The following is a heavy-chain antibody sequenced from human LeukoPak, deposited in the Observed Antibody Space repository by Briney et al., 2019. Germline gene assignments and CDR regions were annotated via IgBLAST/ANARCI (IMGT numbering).Heavy chain of an antibody. CDR3: ARGRFDWLLYSMGY. CDR2: IKPNSGGT. J-gene: IGHJ4*02. V-gene: IGHV1-2*02. CDR1: VYTLTVYY. D-gene: IGHD3-9*01. Sequence: PTVNFSRNASVYTLTVYYMHGVPQAPGQGLEGMGCIKPNSGGTNYAQKFQGRVTMTRDTSISTAYMELSRLRSGDTAVYYCARGRFDWLLYSMGYWGRGSLVTVSS.